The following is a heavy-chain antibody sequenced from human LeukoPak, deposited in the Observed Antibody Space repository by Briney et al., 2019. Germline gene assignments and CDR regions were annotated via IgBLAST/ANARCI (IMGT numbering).Heavy chain of an antibody. V-gene: IGHV3-23*01. CDR1: GFTFSSYA. CDR3: AKKYCGSTSCYRYFQH. D-gene: IGHD2-2*02. CDR2: ISGSGGST. Sequence: GGSLRLSCVASGFTFSSYAMSWVRQAPGKGLEWVSAISGSGGSTYYADSVKGRFTISRDNSKNTLYLQMNSLRAEDTAVYYCAKKYCGSTSCYRYFQHWGQGTLVTVSS. J-gene: IGHJ1*01.